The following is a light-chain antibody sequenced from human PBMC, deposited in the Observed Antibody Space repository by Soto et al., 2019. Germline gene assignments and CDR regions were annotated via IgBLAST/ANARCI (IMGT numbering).Light chain of an antibody. V-gene: IGKV3-15*01. CDR2: GAS. J-gene: IGKJ1*01. CDR3: QQYQNSPPST. CDR1: QTVNSN. Sequence: VMTQSPATLYLSPGERATLSCSARQTVNSNLAGYEQKPGQSPRLLIHGASTSSTGIPARFSGSVSGTEFTLTISSLQSEDFAVYYCQQYQNSPPSTFGQGTKVEI.